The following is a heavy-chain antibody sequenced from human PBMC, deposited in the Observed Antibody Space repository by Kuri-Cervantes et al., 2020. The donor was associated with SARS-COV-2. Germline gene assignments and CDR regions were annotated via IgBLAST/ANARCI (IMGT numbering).Heavy chain of an antibody. CDR1: GGTFSGHA. Sequence: SVKVSCKASGGTFSGHAISWVRQAPGQGLEWMGGIIPIFGTANYAQKFQGRVTITTDESTSTAYMELSSLRSEDTAVYYCAREYSSGRSVRAFDIWGQGTMVTVSS. J-gene: IGHJ3*02. CDR2: IIPIFGTA. CDR3: AREYSSGRSVRAFDI. V-gene: IGHV1-69*05. D-gene: IGHD6-19*01.